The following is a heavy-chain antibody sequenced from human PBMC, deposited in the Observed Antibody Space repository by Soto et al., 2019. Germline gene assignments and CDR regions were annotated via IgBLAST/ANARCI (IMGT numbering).Heavy chain of an antibody. Sequence: EVQLLESGGGMVQPGGSLRLSCAASGFTFSSYAMSWVRQAPGKGLEWVSAISGSGGSTYYADSVKGRFTISRDNSKNPLYLQMNRLRAEDTAVYYCAKDKASKQSWGYFDYWGQGTLVTVSS. CDR1: GFTFSSYA. D-gene: IGHD6-13*01. CDR3: AKDKASKQSWGYFDY. CDR2: ISGSGGST. V-gene: IGHV3-23*01. J-gene: IGHJ4*02.